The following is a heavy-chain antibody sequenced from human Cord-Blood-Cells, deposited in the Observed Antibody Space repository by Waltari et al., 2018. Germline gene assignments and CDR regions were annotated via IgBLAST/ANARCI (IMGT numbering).Heavy chain of an antibody. CDR2: IIPIFGTG. V-gene: IGHV1-69*12. Sequence: QVQLVQSGAEVKKPGSSVKVSCKASGGTFSSYAISWVRQAPGQGLEWMGGIIPIFGTGNYAPKFQGRVTITADESTSTAYMGLSSLRSEDTAVYYCARGPLLYNGSGSYYFDYWGQGTLVTVSS. CDR1: GGTFSSYA. CDR3: ARGPLLYNGSGSYYFDY. D-gene: IGHD3-10*01. J-gene: IGHJ4*02.